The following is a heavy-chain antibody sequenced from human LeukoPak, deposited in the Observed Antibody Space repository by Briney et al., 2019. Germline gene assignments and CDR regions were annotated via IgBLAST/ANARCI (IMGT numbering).Heavy chain of an antibody. Sequence: GASVKVSCKASGYTFTSYDINWVRQATGQGLEWMGWMNPNSGNTGYAQKFQGRVTITRNTSISTAYMELSSLRSEDTAVYYCARGSSGWYLYYYYYMDVWGKGTTVTISS. V-gene: IGHV1-8*03. CDR1: GYTFTSYD. J-gene: IGHJ6*03. CDR2: MNPNSGNT. CDR3: ARGSSGWYLYYYYYMDV. D-gene: IGHD6-19*01.